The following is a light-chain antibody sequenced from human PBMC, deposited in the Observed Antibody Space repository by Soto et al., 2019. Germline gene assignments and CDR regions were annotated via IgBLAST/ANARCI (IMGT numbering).Light chain of an antibody. V-gene: IGKV3-15*01. CDR1: QSVSSH. J-gene: IGKJ2*01. Sequence: EIVMTQSPATLSVSPGEGATLSCRASQSVSSHLAWYQQRPGQAPTLLIYGASIRATGIPDKFSGSGSGTDFTLTISSLQSEDFAFYYCQQYYDWSYTFGQGTKLEIK. CDR3: QQYYDWSYT. CDR2: GAS.